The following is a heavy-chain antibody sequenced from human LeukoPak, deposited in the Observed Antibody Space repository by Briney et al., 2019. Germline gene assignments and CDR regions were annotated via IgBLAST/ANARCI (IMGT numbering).Heavy chain of an antibody. J-gene: IGHJ6*03. CDR1: GGSISSSSHY. V-gene: IGHV4-39*01. Sequence: PSETLSLTRIVSGGSISSSSHYWGWIRQPPGKGLEWIGTIYYSGSTYFNPSLKSRVTISVDTSKNQFSLNLTSVTAADTALYFCARHGDYYMDVWGKGTTVTVSS. CDR2: IYYSGST. CDR3: ARHGDYYMDV. D-gene: IGHD3-3*01.